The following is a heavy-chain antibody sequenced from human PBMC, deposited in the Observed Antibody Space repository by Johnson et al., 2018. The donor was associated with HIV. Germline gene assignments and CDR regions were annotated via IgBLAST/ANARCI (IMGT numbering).Heavy chain of an antibody. CDR1: GFTFSSYW. D-gene: IGHD3-16*01. Sequence: QVRLVESGGGLVQPGGSLRLSCAASGFTFSSYWMSWIRQAPGKGLEWISYISPSGTTVYYADSVKGRFTISRDNAKKSLYVQMKSLRAADTALYYCARGGSDAFDIWGQGTMVTVSS. J-gene: IGHJ3*02. CDR3: ARGGSDAFDI. CDR2: ISPSGTTV. V-gene: IGHV3-11*04.